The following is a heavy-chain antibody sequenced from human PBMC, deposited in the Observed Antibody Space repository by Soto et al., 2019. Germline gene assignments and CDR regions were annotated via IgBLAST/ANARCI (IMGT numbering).Heavy chain of an antibody. D-gene: IGHD6-13*01. J-gene: IGHJ6*02. CDR3: ARDQRPNSSSLYYYFYGMDV. Sequence: GGSLRLSCAASGFIFSSFGVHWVRQSPGKWLEWVAVTSFDGSEKFYAESVRGRFNISRDNSKNTVYLHMNSLRPEDTAMYYCARDQRPNSSSLYYYFYGMDVWGQGXTVTVYS. CDR1: GFIFSSFG. V-gene: IGHV3-30*03. CDR2: TSFDGSEK.